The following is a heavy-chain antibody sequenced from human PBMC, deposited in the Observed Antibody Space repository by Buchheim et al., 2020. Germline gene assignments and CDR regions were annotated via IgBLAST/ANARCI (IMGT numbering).Heavy chain of an antibody. V-gene: IGHV3-74*01. J-gene: IGHJ4*02. CDR2: LHGDGTTV. CDR3: ARDFVAAAGIPDY. Sequence: EVQLVESGGGLVQPGGSLRLSCTASGFTFSDYWMHWVRQAPGKGLVWVSRLHGDGTTVSYADSVKGRFTISRDNAKNTVYLQRNSLRAEDSGVYYCARDFVAAAGIPDYWGQGTL. D-gene: IGHD6-13*01. CDR1: GFTFSDYW.